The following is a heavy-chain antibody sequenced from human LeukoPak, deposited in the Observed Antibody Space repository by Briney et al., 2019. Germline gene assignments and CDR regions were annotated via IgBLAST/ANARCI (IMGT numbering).Heavy chain of an antibody. D-gene: IGHD3-3*01. V-gene: IGHV1-18*01. Sequence: ASVKVSCKASGYTFTSYAMNWVRQAPGQGLEWMGWISAYNGNTNYAQKLQGRVTMTTDTSTSTASMELRSLRSDDTAVYYCARAGVLRFLEWLLSGFDPWGQGTLVTVSS. CDR1: GYTFTSYA. CDR2: ISAYNGNT. CDR3: ARAGVLRFLEWLLSGFDP. J-gene: IGHJ5*02.